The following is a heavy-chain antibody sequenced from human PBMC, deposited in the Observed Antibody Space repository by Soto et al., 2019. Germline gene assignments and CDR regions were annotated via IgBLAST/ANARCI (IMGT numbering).Heavy chain of an antibody. V-gene: IGHV3-30-3*01. D-gene: IGHD6-19*01. J-gene: IGHJ4*02. CDR3: ARDSVEHWLVGNFDY. CDR2: ISYDGSNK. Sequence: QVQLVESGGGVVQPGRSLRLSCAASGFTFSSYAMHWVRQAPGKGLEWVAVISYDGSNKYYADSVKGRFTISRDNSKNTLYLQMNSLRAEDTAVYYCARDSVEHWLVGNFDYWGQGTLVTVSS. CDR1: GFTFSSYA.